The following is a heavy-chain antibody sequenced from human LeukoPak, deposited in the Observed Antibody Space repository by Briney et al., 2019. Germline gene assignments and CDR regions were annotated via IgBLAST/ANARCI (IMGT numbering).Heavy chain of an antibody. J-gene: IGHJ3*02. V-gene: IGHV3-48*03. CDR2: ISSSGSTR. D-gene: IGHD1-20*01. CDR3: AARTLTLFNWNDRGGLDI. Sequence: GGSLRLSCAASGFTFSSYEMNWVRQAPGKGLEWVSDISSSGSTRYYADSVKGRFTISRDKAKNSLYLQMNSLRAEDTAVYYCAARTLTLFNWNDRGGLDIWGQGTMVTVSS. CDR1: GFTFSSYE.